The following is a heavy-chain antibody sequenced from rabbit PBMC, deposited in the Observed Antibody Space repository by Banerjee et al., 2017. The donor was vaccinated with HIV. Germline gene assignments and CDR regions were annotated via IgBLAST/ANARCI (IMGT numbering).Heavy chain of an antibody. CDR3: ARMQYYSSGWGSSYYFKL. Sequence: QEQLEESGGDLVKPEGSLTLTCTAFGFSFSSSYWVCWVRQAPGRGLEWIACIDGGSSGVTYYASWAKGRFTISKTSSTTVTLQMTSLTAADTATYFCARMQYYSSGWGSSYYFKLWGPGTLVTVS. CDR1: GFSFSSSYW. V-gene: IGHV1S45*01. CDR2: IDGGSSGVT. D-gene: IGHD4-1*01. J-gene: IGHJ4*01.